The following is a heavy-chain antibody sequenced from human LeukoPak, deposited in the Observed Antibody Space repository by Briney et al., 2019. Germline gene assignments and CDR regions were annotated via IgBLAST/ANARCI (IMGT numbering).Heavy chain of an antibody. D-gene: IGHD5-18*01. J-gene: IGHJ4*02. CDR3: ARGYSYGYSYYFDY. CDR1: ARSISSNSYY. Sequence: SETLSLTCTLSARSISSNSYYWGWIRQPPGRGLERIVTIYYSGSTYHNPSRKSRVTISVDTSKKQFSLKLRSVTAADTAVYYCARGYSYGYSYYFDYWGQGTLVTVSS. V-gene: IGHV4-39*01. CDR2: IYYSGST.